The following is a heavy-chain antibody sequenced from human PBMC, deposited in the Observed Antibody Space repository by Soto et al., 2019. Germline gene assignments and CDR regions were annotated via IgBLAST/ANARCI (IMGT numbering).Heavy chain of an antibody. Sequence: PSETLSLTCAVYGGSFSGYYWSWIRQPPGKGLEWIGEINHSGSTNYNPSLKSRVTISVDTSMNQFSLKLSSVTAADTAVYYCARIHDFWSGSHDAFDIWGQGTMVTV. CDR3: ARIHDFWSGSHDAFDI. CDR1: GGSFSGYY. D-gene: IGHD3-3*01. CDR2: INHSGST. J-gene: IGHJ3*02. V-gene: IGHV4-34*01.